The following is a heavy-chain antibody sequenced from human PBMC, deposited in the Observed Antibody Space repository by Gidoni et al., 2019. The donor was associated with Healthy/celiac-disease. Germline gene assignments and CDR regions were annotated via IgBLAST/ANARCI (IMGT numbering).Heavy chain of an antibody. J-gene: IGHJ4*02. V-gene: IGHV3-30-3*01. D-gene: IGHD2-15*01. CDR2: ISYEGSNK. CDR3: AATSSPGDIVVVVAAPTGD. CDR1: AFTFSSYA. Sequence: QVQLVESGGGVVQPGRSLRLPCPASAFTFSSYAMHWVRPAPGKGLEWVAVISYEGSNKYYADSVKGRFTISRDNSKNTLYLQMNSLRAEDTAVYYCAATSSPGDIVVVVAAPTGDWGQGTLVTVSS.